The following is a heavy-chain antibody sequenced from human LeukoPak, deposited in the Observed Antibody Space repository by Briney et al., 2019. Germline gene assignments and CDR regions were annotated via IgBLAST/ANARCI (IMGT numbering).Heavy chain of an antibody. Sequence: HSGGSLRLTCVASGFAVGSNYMSSVRQAPGKGLEWVSLIYSGGAIRYADSVKGRFTISRDSSKNTLFLQMNDLTVEDTARYYCARRPGNWGQGILVTVSS. V-gene: IGHV3-53*01. CDR3: ARRPGN. CDR1: GFAVGSNY. J-gene: IGHJ4*02. CDR2: IYSGGAI. D-gene: IGHD1-14*01.